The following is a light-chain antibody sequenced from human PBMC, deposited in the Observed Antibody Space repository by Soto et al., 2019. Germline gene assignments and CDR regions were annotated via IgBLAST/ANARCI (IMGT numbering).Light chain of an antibody. CDR1: QSIATY. J-gene: IGKJ3*01. CDR3: QQGYSTSSP. V-gene: IGKV1-39*01. CDR2: AAH. Sequence: DIQMTQSPSSLSAFVGDRVTISCRASQSIATYVNWYQHNPGKAPKVLIYAAHNLQSGVPSRVSGSGSGTDFSLTISSLQPEDFATCYCQQGYSTSSPFGPGTKVEI.